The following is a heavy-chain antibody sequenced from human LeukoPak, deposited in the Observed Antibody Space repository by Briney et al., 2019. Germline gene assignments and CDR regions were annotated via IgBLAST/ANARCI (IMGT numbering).Heavy chain of an antibody. CDR3: ARKENVYYYFDY. CDR2: INYSGTT. Sequence: SETLSLTCIVSGGSISSSTYYWGWIRQPPGKGLEWIGSINYSGTTYYNPSLQSRVTMSVDTSKNQFSLKLSSVTAVDTAVYYCARKENVYYYFDYWGQGTLVTVSS. V-gene: IGHV4-39*07. J-gene: IGHJ4*02. CDR1: GGSISSSTYY. D-gene: IGHD3-10*01.